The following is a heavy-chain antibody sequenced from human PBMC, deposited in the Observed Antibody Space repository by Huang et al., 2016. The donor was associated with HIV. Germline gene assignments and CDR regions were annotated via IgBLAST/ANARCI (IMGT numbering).Heavy chain of an antibody. CDR2: IRFDGGNK. V-gene: IGHV3-30*02. Sequence: RLSFATSGFSFSHYGMHWVRQAPGKGLEWVAFIRFDGGNKHYADSANGRFTISRDNSKKMLFLEMNSLRGDDTAFYYCATDLGGYSFDYWGQGALVSVSS. J-gene: IGHJ4*02. CDR3: ATDLGGYSFDY. D-gene: IGHD2-21*02. CDR1: GFSFSHYG.